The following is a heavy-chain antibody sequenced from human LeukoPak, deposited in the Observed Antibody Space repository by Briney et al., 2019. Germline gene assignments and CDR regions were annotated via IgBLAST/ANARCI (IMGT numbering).Heavy chain of an antibody. V-gene: IGHV4-4*07. CDR1: GDSISGFY. CDR2: ISTSGST. D-gene: IGHD4-17*01. CDR3: ARGLPSYGDYVDYYFSMDV. J-gene: IGHJ6*03. Sequence: SETLSLTRTVSGDSISGFYWSWIRQPAGKGLQWIGRISTSGSTNYNPSLKSRVTMSVDRSTNEFSLTVMSVTAADTALYYCARGLPSYGDYVDYYFSMDVWGKGTTSTGSS.